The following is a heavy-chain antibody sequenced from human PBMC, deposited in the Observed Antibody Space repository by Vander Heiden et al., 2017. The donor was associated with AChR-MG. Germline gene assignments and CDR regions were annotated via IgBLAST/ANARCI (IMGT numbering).Heavy chain of an antibody. V-gene: IGHV1-2*02. CDR3: ASGANSSY. CDR1: GFTFTGYY. CDR2: INPNSGGT. Sequence: QVQLVQSGAEVKKPGASVKVSCKASGFTFTGYYMHWVRQAPGQGLEWMGWINPNSGGTNSAQRFQGRVTMTRDTSISTAYMELSRLTSDDTAVYYCASGANSSYWGQGTLVTVSS. J-gene: IGHJ4*02. D-gene: IGHD7-27*01.